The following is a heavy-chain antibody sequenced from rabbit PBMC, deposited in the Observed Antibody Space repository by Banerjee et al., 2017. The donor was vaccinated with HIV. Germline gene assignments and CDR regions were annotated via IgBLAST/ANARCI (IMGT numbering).Heavy chain of an antibody. CDR1: GFTLSSYW. CDR2: IYAGSSGTT. J-gene: IGHJ4*01. V-gene: IGHV1S40*01. CDR3: ARIHHSSGGYFNL. Sequence: QSLEESGGDLVKPGASLTLTCTASGFTLSSYWMCWVRQAPGKGLEWIACIYAGSSGTTLYASWAKGRFTISKTSSTTVTLQMTSLTAADTATYFCARIHHSSGGYFNLWGPGTLVTVS. D-gene: IGHD1-1*01.